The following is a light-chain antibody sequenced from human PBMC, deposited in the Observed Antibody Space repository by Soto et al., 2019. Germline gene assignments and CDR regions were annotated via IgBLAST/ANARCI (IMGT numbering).Light chain of an antibody. J-gene: IGLJ1*01. CDR3: SSYTSSTTSS. CDR2: DVS. CDR1: SSDVGGYNY. Sequence: QSALTQPASVSGSPGQSITISCTGTSSDVGGYNYVPWYQQHPGKAPKLMIYDVSNRPSGVSNRFSGSKSGNTASLTISGLQAEDEADYYCSSYTSSTTSSFGTGTKLTVL. V-gene: IGLV2-14*03.